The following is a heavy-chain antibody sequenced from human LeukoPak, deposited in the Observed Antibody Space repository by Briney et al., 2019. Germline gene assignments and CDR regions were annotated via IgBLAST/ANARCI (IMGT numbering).Heavy chain of an antibody. V-gene: IGHV3-23*01. D-gene: IGHD5-18*01. J-gene: IGHJ4*02. CDR2: ISGSGGST. CDR1: GFTFSSYA. CDR3: ENSRRGYSYDLGSWYFDY. Sequence: GGSLRLSCAASGFTFSSYAMSWVRQAPGKGLEWVSAISGSGGSTYYADSVKGRFTISRDNSKNTLYLQMNSLRAEDTAVYYCENSRRGYSYDLGSWYFDYWGQGTLVTVSS.